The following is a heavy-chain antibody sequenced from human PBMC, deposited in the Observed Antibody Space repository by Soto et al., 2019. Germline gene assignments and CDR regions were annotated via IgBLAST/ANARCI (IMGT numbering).Heavy chain of an antibody. CDR2: ISSSGST. CDR1: GDSVSSDSYY. D-gene: IGHD5-18*01. V-gene: IGHV4-61*01. J-gene: IGHJ4*02. CDR3: ARDIRGYSRAFDY. Sequence: SETLSLTCTVSGDSVSSDSYYWTWIRQPPGKGLEWIGYISSSGSTKYNPSLKSRVTISRDTSSNQFSLELTSVTAADTAIYYCARDIRGYSRAFDYWGQGTLVTVSS.